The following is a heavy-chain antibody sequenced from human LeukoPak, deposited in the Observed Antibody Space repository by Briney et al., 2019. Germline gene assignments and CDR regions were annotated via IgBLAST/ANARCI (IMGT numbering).Heavy chain of an antibody. J-gene: IGHJ3*01. CDR3: ARGPYCSSASCYRNAFDV. V-gene: IGHV3-23*01. CDR1: GFTFSGFA. Sequence: PGGSLRLSCAASGFTFSGFAMSWVRRTPGKGLEWVSGISGSGDNTLYADSVKGRFTISRDNAKNSLYLQMNSLRAEDTALYYCARGPYCSSASCYRNAFDVWGQGTLVTVSS. CDR2: ISGSGDNT. D-gene: IGHD2-2*02.